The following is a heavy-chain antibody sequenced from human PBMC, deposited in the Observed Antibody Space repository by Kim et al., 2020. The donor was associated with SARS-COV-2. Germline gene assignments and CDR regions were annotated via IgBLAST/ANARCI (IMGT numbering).Heavy chain of an antibody. CDR1: GFTFSSNY. CDR3: ARERVVQYTWNDGDYYGMDV. J-gene: IGHJ6*02. CDR2: IYTGGTT. Sequence: GGSLRLSCAASGFTFSSNYMSWVRQAPGKGLEWVSIIYTGGTTFYADSVKGRFTISRDNSKNMLYLQMNSLRADDTAVYYCARERVVQYTWNDGDYYGMDVWGQGTAVTVSS. D-gene: IGHD1-1*01. V-gene: IGHV3-53*01.